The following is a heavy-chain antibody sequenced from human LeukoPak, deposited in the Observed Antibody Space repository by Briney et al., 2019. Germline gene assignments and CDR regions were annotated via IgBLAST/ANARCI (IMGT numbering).Heavy chain of an antibody. CDR1: GGTFSSYA. CDR3: ARAYYDSSGYYYSLYYYMDV. Sequence: SVKVSCKASGGTFSSYAISWVRQAPGQGLEWMGGIIPIFGTANYAQKFQGRVTITTDESTSTAYMELSSLRSEDTAVYYCARAYYDSSGYYYSLYYYMDVWGKGTTVTVSS. CDR2: IIPIFGTA. J-gene: IGHJ6*03. V-gene: IGHV1-69*05. D-gene: IGHD3-22*01.